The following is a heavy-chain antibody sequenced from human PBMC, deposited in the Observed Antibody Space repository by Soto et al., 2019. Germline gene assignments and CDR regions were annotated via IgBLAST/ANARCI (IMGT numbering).Heavy chain of an antibody. V-gene: IGHV3-33*01. CDR3: ARRFGPDYGMDV. J-gene: IGHJ6*02. Sequence: PGGSLRLSCAASGFTFSSYGMHWVRQAPGKGLEWVAVIWYDGSNKYYADSVKGRFTISRDNSKNTLYLQMNSLRAEDTAVYYCARRFGPDYGMDVWGQGTTVTVSS. CDR1: GFTFSSYG. CDR2: IWYDGSNK. D-gene: IGHD3-16*01.